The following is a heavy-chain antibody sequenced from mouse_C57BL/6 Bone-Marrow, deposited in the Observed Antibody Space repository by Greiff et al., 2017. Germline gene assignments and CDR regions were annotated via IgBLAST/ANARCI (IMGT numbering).Heavy chain of an antibody. CDR2: IDPETGGT. Sequence: VQLQQSGAELVRPGASVTLSCKASGYTFTDYEMHWVKQTPVHGLEWIGAIDPETGGTAYNQKFKGKAILTADKSSSTAYMELRSLTSEDSAVYYCTRSLYYYGSSQYYFDYWGQGTTRTVSS. V-gene: IGHV1-15*01. J-gene: IGHJ2*01. CDR1: GYTFTDYE. CDR3: TRSLYYYGSSQYYFDY. D-gene: IGHD1-1*01.